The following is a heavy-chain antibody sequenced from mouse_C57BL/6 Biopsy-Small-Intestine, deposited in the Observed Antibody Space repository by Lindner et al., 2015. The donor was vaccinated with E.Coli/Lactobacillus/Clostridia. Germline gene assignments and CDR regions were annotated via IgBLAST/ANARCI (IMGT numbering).Heavy chain of an antibody. J-gene: IGHJ2*01. CDR3: TLYMRH. V-gene: IGHV14-1*01. CDR1: GFTFKDYY. D-gene: IGHD1-3*01. Sequence: EVQLQESGAELVRPGASVKLSCTGSGFTFKDYYIHWVKQRPEQGLEWIGRIDPEDGDTEYAPKFQGKASITAGTSSNTAYLQLSNLTSEDTAVYYCTLYMRHWGQGTTLTVSS. CDR2: IDPEDGDT.